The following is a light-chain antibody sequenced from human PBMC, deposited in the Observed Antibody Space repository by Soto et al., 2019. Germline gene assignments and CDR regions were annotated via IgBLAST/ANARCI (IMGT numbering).Light chain of an antibody. CDR1: QSVSSKF. V-gene: IGKV3-15*01. CDR2: AAS. J-gene: IGKJ1*01. Sequence: EIVMAQSPGTLSFSPGERATLSCRASQSVSSKFLAWYQQRPGQAPRLLIYAASTRATGIPARFSGSGSGTEFTLTISSLQSEDFAVYYCQQFNSWPRTFGQGTKVDIK. CDR3: QQFNSWPRT.